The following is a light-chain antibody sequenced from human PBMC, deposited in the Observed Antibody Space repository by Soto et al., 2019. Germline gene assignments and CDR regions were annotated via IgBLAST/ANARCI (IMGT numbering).Light chain of an antibody. CDR1: QGISSY. Sequence: IQLTQSPSSLSASVGDRVTITCRASQGISSYLGWYQQKPGKAPNLLIYDASTLHSGVPSRFSGGGSGTDFTLTISSLQPEDIATYYCQQYDNLLTFGQGTRLEI. CDR2: DAS. V-gene: IGKV1-9*01. CDR3: QQYDNLLT. J-gene: IGKJ5*01.